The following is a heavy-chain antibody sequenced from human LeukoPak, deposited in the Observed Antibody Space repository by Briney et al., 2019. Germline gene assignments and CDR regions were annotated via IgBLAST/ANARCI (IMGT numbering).Heavy chain of an antibody. Sequence: SETLSLTCTVSGGSISSYYWSWIRQPPGKGLEWIGYIYYSGSTNYNPSLKSRVTISVDTSKNQFSLKLSSVTAADTAVYYCARHYCSGGSCPRAYYYYYVDVWGKGTTVTISS. V-gene: IGHV4-59*01. D-gene: IGHD2-15*01. CDR2: IYYSGST. CDR3: ARHYCSGGSCPRAYYYYYVDV. J-gene: IGHJ6*03. CDR1: GGSISSYY.